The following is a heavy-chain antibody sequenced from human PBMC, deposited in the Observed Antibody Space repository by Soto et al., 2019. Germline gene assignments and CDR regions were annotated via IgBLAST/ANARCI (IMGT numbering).Heavy chain of an antibody. J-gene: IGHJ3*02. Sequence: GGTLRLSCAASGFTFSTYWLSWVRQAPGQGLEWVANIKEDSRDKYYVDSVTGRFTISRDNARSSLYLQMNSLRAEDTAGYYCARPLGWRDACDIWGPGTMVTVSS. V-gene: IGHV3-7*01. CDR1: GFTFSTYW. CDR2: IKEDSRDK. D-gene: IGHD6-19*01. CDR3: ARPLGWRDACDI.